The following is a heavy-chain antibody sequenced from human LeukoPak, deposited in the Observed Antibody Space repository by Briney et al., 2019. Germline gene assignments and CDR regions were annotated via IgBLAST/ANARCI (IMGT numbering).Heavy chain of an antibody. CDR3: ARAGAVVDNWFDP. Sequence: ASVKVSCKASGYIFTGYYMHWVRQAPGQGLEWMGIINPSGGSTSYAQKFQGRVTMTRDMSTSTVYMELRSLRSDDTAVYYCARAGAVVDNWFDPWGQGTLVTVSS. D-gene: IGHD2-15*01. J-gene: IGHJ5*02. CDR2: INPSGGST. CDR1: GYIFTGYY. V-gene: IGHV1-46*01.